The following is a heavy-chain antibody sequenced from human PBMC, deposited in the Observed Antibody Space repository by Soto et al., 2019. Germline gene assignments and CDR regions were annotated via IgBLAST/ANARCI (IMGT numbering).Heavy chain of an antibody. D-gene: IGHD2-8*02. V-gene: IGHV3-30*18. CDR1: GFTLTNQG. CDR3: AKDRTNTWSFDY. J-gene: IGHJ4*02. CDR2: ISNDGSNK. Sequence: PGGSLRLFCEVSGFTLTNQGVHWVRQAPGKGLEWVAVISNDGSNKYYDSVKGRFTISRDNSKNTVYLQMDSLRLEDTAVYYCAKDRTNTWSFDYWGQGTLVTSPQ.